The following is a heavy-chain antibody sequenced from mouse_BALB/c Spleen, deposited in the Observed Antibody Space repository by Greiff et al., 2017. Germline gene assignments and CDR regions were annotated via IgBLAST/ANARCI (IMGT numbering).Heavy chain of an antibody. J-gene: IGHJ4*01. Sequence: QVQLQQSGAELVKPGASVKMSCKASGYTFTSYNMHWVKQTPGQGLEWIGAIYPGNGDTSYNQKFKGKATLTADKSSSTAYMQLSSLTSEDSAVYYCARGRGGAMDYWGQGTSVTVSS. V-gene: IGHV1-12*01. CDR2: IYPGNGDT. CDR3: ARGRGGAMDY. CDR1: GYTFTSYN.